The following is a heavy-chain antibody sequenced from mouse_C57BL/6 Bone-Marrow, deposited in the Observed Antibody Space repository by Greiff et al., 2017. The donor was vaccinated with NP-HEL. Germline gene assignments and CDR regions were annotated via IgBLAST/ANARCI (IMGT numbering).Heavy chain of an antibody. D-gene: IGHD1-1*01. J-gene: IGHJ3*01. CDR1: GFNIKDDY. CDR2: IDPANGDT. V-gene: IGHV14-4*01. Sequence: VQLQQSGAELVRPGASVKLSCTASGFNIKDDYMHWVKQRPEQGLEWIGWIDPANGDTEYASKFQGKATITADTSSNTAYLQLSSLTSDDTAVYYCTTCPHYDGSLAWFAYWGQGTLVTVSA. CDR3: TTCPHYDGSLAWFAY.